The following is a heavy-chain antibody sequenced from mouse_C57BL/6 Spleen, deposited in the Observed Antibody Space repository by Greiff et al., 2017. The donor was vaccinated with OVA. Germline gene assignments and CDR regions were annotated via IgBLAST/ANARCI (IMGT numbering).Heavy chain of an antibody. CDR3: ARDSGTPTWYFDV. Sequence: EVKVEESGGGLVKPGGSLKLSCAASGFTFSSYAMSWVRQTPEKRLEWVATISDGGSYTYYPDNVKGRFTISRDNAKNNLYLQMSHLKSEDTAMYYCARDSGTPTWYFDVWGTGTTVTVSS. CDR1: GFTFSSYA. V-gene: IGHV5-4*01. J-gene: IGHJ1*03. D-gene: IGHD4-1*01. CDR2: ISDGGSYT.